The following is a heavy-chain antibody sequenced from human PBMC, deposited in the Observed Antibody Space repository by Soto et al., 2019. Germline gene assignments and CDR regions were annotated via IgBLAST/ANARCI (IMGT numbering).Heavy chain of an antibody. J-gene: IGHJ4*02. CDR2: INAGNGNT. CDR1: GYAITWIN. CDR3: ARPKDYDDCLDL. Sequence: ASVKVSCKASGYAITWINIHWVRQAPGQRLEWMGWINAGNGNTKYSQKFQGRVTFTRDTSANTAYMELSSLISEDTAVYYCARPKDYDDCLDLWGQGTLVTVSS. V-gene: IGHV1-3*01. D-gene: IGHD3-22*01.